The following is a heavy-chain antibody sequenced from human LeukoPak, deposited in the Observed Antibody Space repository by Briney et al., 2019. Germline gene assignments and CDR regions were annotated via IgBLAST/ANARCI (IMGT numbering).Heavy chain of an antibody. D-gene: IGHD1-26*01. V-gene: IGHV3-23*01. CDR2: ISGSGRNT. J-gene: IGHJ4*02. CDR1: GFTFINYV. Sequence: GGSLRLSCAASGFTFINYVMTWVRQAPGKGLEWLSGISGSGRNTYYADSVKGRFTISRDNSKNTLYLQMNSLRAEDSAVYYCAPLVIVGATATFDYWGQGTLVTVSS. CDR3: APLVIVGATATFDY.